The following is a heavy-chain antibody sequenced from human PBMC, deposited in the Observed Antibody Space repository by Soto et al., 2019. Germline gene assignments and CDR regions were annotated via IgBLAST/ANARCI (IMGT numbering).Heavy chain of an antibody. V-gene: IGHV3-23*01. CDR2: ITVSGGTT. J-gene: IGHJ4*02. CDR1: GFTFSNYA. Sequence: PGGSLRLSCAASGFTFSNYAMTWVRQAPGKGLEWVSTITVSGGTTYYADSVKGRFSISRDNSKNTLYLQMNSLRAEDTAVYYCAQISRSLQWLDLYSFDWWGPGNMVTVS. CDR3: AQISRSLQWLDLYSFDW. D-gene: IGHD3-3*01.